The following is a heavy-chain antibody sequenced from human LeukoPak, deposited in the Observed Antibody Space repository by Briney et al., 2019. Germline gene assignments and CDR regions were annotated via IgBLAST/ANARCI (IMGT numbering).Heavy chain of an antibody. CDR3: ARDLGGYCSSVTCYGNGYYMDV. Sequence: ASVKVSCKASGYTFTGYYIHWLRQAPGQGLEYMGWINPNGGDTNYAQKFQGRVTMTRDTSISTAYMELGSLRLDDTAVFYCARDLGGYCSSVTCYGNGYYMDVWGKGTTVTVSS. J-gene: IGHJ6*03. V-gene: IGHV1-2*02. D-gene: IGHD2-2*01. CDR1: GYTFTGYY. CDR2: INPNGGDT.